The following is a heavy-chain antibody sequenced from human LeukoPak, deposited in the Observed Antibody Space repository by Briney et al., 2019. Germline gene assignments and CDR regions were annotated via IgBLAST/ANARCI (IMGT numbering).Heavy chain of an antibody. V-gene: IGHV4-39*07. CDR3: ARDRSSRGIAVAGFDY. D-gene: IGHD6-19*01. CDR1: GVSISSSNSY. Sequence: PSETLSLTCTVSGVSISSSNSYWGWIRQPPGKGLEWIGSIYYSGNTYYNASLKSQVSISIDTSKNQFSLKLSSVTAADTAVYYCARDRSSRGIAVAGFDYWGQGTLVTVSS. J-gene: IGHJ4*02. CDR2: IYYSGNT.